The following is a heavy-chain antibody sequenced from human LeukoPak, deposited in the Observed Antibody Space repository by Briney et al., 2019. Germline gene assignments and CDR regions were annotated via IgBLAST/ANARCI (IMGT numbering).Heavy chain of an antibody. V-gene: IGHV4-59*01. Sequence: SETLSLTCTVSGASISNYYWSWLRQPPGKGLEWLAYINYIGRTNYNPSLKSRVTISVDTSKNQFSLKLSSVTAADTAVYYCARVYYSSSYDYWYFDLWGRGTLVTVSS. CDR3: ARVYYSSSYDYWYFDL. CDR1: GASISNYY. J-gene: IGHJ2*01. CDR2: INYIGRT. D-gene: IGHD6-13*01.